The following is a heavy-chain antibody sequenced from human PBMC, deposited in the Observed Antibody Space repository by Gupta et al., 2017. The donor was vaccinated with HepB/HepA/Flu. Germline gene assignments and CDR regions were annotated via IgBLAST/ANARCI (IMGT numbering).Heavy chain of an antibody. Sequence: QVQLVESGGGVVQPGTPLRLSCAGPGFSFSTSDMHWVRQAPGKGLEWVAVIWFHGNNKNYAESVKGRVTVSRDNSKNTLYLEMNSLRAEDTAVYYCAKYGTIRGKSYYYTGMDVWGQGTTVTVSS. J-gene: IGHJ6*02. CDR2: IWFHGNNK. V-gene: IGHV3-33*06. CDR3: AKYGTIRGKSYYYTGMDV. CDR1: GFSFSTSD. D-gene: IGHD5-24*01.